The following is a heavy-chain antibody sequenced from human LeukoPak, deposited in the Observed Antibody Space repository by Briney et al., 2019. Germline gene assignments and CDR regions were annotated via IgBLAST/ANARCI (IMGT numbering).Heavy chain of an antibody. V-gene: IGHV1-2*02. D-gene: IGHD1-20*01. CDR2: INPNSGGT. CDR3: ASSPNWNLEY. J-gene: IGHJ4*02. Sequence: ASVKVSDKAAGYTFTDYYMHWVRQAPGQGLEWMGWINPNSGGTNYAQKFQGRVTMTRDTSINTAYMELSRLRSDDTAVYYCASSPNWNLEYWGQGPLVTVSS. CDR1: GYTFTDYY.